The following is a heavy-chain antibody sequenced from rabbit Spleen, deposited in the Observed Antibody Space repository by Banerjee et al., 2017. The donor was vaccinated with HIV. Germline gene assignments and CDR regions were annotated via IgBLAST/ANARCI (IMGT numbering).Heavy chain of an antibody. J-gene: IGHJ6*01. CDR2: IFTGSSGTT. CDR1: GFSFSSRYW. D-gene: IGHD8-1*01. Sequence: QSLEESGGDLVKPGASLTLTCTASGFSFSSRYWISWGRQAPEKGLEWIADIFTGSSGTTYYASWAPGRFTGSKTSSTTVTLQMTSLTAADTATYFCARDTGSSFSSYGMDLWGQGTLVTVS. CDR3: ARDTGSSFSSYGMDL. V-gene: IGHV1S40*01.